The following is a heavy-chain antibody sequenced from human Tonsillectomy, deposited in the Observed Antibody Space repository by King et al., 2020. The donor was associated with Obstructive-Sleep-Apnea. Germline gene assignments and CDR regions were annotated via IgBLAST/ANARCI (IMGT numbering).Heavy chain of an antibody. J-gene: IGHJ4*02. CDR2: SYYSGYT. CDR1: GGSISSSSYY. D-gene: IGHD1-26*01. Sequence: QLQESGPGLVKPSETLSLTCTVSGGSISSSSYYWGWIRQPPGKGLEWVGGSYYSGYTYYNPSLKSRVTISVDTSKNQFSLKLSTVTAADTAVYYCARILKNNVGGLDYWGQGTLVTVSS. V-gene: IGHV4-39*07. CDR3: ARILKNNVGGLDY.